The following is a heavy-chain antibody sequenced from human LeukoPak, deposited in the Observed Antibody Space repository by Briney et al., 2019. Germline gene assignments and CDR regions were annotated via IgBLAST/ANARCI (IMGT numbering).Heavy chain of an antibody. V-gene: IGHV1-2*06. D-gene: IGHD3-10*01. Sequence: ASVKVSCKASGYTSTGYYMHWVRQAPGQGLEWMGRINPNSGGTNYAQKFQGRVTMTRDTSISTAYMELSRLRSDDTAVYYCARTYYYGSGSTDYYYYYYMDVWGKGTTVTVSS. CDR1: GYTSTGYY. J-gene: IGHJ6*03. CDR3: ARTYYYGSGSTDYYYYYYMDV. CDR2: INPNSGGT.